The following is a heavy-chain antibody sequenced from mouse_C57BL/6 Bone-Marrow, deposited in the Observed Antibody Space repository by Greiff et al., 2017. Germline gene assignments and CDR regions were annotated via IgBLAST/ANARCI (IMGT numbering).Heavy chain of an antibody. CDR1: GFSLTSYG. CDR2: IWSGGST. CDR3: ARTPYDYDRLYFDY. Sequence: VQLQESGPGLVQPSQSLSITCTVSGFSLTSYGVHWVRQSPGKGLEWLGVIWSGGSTDYNAAFISRLSISKDNSKSQVFFKMNSLQADDTAIYYCARTPYDYDRLYFDYWGQGTTLTVSS. J-gene: IGHJ2*01. D-gene: IGHD2-4*01. V-gene: IGHV2-2*01.